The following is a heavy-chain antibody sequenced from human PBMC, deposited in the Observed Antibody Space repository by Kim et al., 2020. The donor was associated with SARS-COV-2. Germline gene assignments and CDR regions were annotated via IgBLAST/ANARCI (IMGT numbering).Heavy chain of an antibody. Sequence: ASVKVSCKASGYIFTDYAIHWVRQAPGQRPEWMGWINAGNGNTKSSQKFQARVTITRDTSASTAYMDLSSLRYEDTAVYYCARDRGIALLQGVMNDFDMWGPGTLVTVSS. D-gene: IGHD3-10*01. CDR2: INAGNGNT. V-gene: IGHV1-3*01. CDR3: ARDRGIALLQGVMNDFDM. CDR1: GYIFTDYA. J-gene: IGHJ3*02.